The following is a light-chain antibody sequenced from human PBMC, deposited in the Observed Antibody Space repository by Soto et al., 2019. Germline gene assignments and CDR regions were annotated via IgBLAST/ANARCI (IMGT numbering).Light chain of an antibody. CDR2: EVT. J-gene: IGLJ2*01. Sequence: QSVLTQPASVSGSPGQSITISCTGTSNDVGAYDYVSWYQQHPGKAPKLIIYEVTYRPSGVSNRFSGFQSGNTASLTISGRQAEDEADYYCSSYRGSSTLAFGGGTKLTVL. CDR1: SNDVGAYDY. V-gene: IGLV2-14*01. CDR3: SSYRGSSTLA.